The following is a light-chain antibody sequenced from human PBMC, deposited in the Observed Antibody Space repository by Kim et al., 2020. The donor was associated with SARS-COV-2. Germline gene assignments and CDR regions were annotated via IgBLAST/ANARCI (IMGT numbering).Light chain of an antibody. V-gene: IGLV3-21*04. J-gene: IGLJ3*02. CDR1: NMGSKS. Sequence: APGKTARITCGGNNMGSKSVHWYQQKPGQAPVLVIYYDSYRPSGIPERFSGSNSGNTATLTISRVEAGDEADYYCQVWDSSSDHWVFGGGTQLTVL. CDR2: YDS. CDR3: QVWDSSSDHWV.